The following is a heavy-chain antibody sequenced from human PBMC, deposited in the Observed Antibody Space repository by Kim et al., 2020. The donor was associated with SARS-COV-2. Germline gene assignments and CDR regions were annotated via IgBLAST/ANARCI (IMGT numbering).Heavy chain of an antibody. CDR3: ARGWGGDFAPPFAS. V-gene: IGHV3-48*03. CDR2: ISTASTTI. Sequence: GGSLRLSCAASGFPFSNFEMNWVRQAPGKGLEWISYISTASTTIYYAESVKGRFTISRDDAKNSLFLQMNSLRAEDTATYYCARGWGGDFAPPFASWGQGTLVTVSS. D-gene: IGHD4-17*01. CDR1: GFPFSNFE. J-gene: IGHJ5*02.